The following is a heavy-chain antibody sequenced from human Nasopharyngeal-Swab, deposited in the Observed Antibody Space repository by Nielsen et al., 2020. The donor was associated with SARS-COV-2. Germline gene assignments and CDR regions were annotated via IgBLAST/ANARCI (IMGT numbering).Heavy chain of an antibody. D-gene: IGHD3-16*01. CDR3: ASREHRAGEGGYYHYGMNV. Sequence: ASVKVSCKASGYTFTNYAMTWVRQAPGQGLEWMGWIITTTGIPTYARGFTGRVVCSMDTLVRTVYQETDSLEPEDTAVYYCASREHRAGEGGYYHYGMNVWGQGTTVTVSS. CDR1: GYTFTNYA. CDR2: IITTTGIP. J-gene: IGHJ6*02. V-gene: IGHV7-4-1*01.